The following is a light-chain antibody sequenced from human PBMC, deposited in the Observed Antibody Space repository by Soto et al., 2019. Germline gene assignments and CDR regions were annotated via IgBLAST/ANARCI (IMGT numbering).Light chain of an antibody. Sequence: EIVLTQSPFTLSFSPGERSTLSCMSSQSLSSNYLSWYQQKPGQAPRLLIYGVSSRATGVKVSFSGSGSGTDFTLTISRLEPEDFAVYYCQQYVSAPITFGQGTRLEIK. V-gene: IGKV3-20*01. CDR1: QSLSSNY. J-gene: IGKJ5*01. CDR3: QQYVSAPIT. CDR2: GVS.